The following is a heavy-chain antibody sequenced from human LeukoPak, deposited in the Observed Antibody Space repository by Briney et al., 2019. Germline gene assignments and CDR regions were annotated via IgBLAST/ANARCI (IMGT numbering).Heavy chain of an antibody. CDR2: INSDGSST. Sequence: TGGSLRLSCATSGFTFSSYWMHWVRQAPGKGLVWVSPINSDGSSTSYADSVKGRFTISRDNAKNTLYLQMNSLRAEDTAVYYCAREGDYGDDDWFDPWGQGTLVIVSS. D-gene: IGHD4-17*01. J-gene: IGHJ5*02. CDR3: AREGDYGDDDWFDP. V-gene: IGHV3-74*01. CDR1: GFTFSSYW.